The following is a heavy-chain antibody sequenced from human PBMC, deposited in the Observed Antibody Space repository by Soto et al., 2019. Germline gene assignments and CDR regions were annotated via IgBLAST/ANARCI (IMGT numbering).Heavy chain of an antibody. J-gene: IGHJ6*03. CDR1: GFTFSSYS. V-gene: IGHV3-48*01. CDR3: ASDPYLDTAMFVYMDV. D-gene: IGHD5-18*01. CDR2: ISSSSSTI. Sequence: GGSLRLSCAASGFTFSSYSMNWVRQAPGKGLEWVSYISSSSSTIYYADSVKGRFTISRDNAKNSLYLQMNSLRAEDTAVYYCASDPYLDTAMFVYMDVWGKGTTVTVSS.